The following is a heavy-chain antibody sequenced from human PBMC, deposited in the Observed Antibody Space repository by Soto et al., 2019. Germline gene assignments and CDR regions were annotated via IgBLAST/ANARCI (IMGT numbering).Heavy chain of an antibody. CDR1: GFTFSSYE. J-gene: IGHJ6*02. Sequence: PGGSLRLSCAASGFTFSSYEMNWVRQAPGKGLEWVSYISSSGSTIYYADSVKGRFTISRDNAKNSLYLQMNSLRAEDTAVYYCARYGYGETKDYYYYGMDVWGQGTTVTVSS. V-gene: IGHV3-48*03. CDR2: ISSSGSTI. D-gene: IGHD4-17*01. CDR3: ARYGYGETKDYYYYGMDV.